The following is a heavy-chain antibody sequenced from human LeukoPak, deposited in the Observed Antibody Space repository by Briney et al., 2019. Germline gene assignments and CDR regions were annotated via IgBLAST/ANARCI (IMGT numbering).Heavy chain of an antibody. D-gene: IGHD3-22*01. V-gene: IGHV4-59*01. CDR1: GGSISSYY. Sequence: SETLSLTCTVSGGSISSYYWSWIRQPPGKGLEWIGYIYYSGSTNYNPSLKSRVTISVDTSKNQFSLKLSSVTAADTAVYYCARAGDYYDSSGYYIDAFDFWGQGTMVTVSS. CDR3: ARAGDYYDSSGYYIDAFDF. J-gene: IGHJ3*01. CDR2: IYYSGST.